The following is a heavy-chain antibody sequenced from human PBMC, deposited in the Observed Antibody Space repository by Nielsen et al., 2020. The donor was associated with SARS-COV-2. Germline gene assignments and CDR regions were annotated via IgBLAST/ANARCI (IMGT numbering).Heavy chain of an antibody. Sequence: GESLKISCAASGFTFSSYGMHWVRQAPGKGLERVAVISYDGSNKYYADSVKGRFTISRDNSKNTLYLQMNSLRAEDTAVYYCARRKLLWFGESTNWFDPWGQGTLVTVSS. CDR1: GFTFSSYG. V-gene: IGHV3-30*03. D-gene: IGHD3-10*01. J-gene: IGHJ5*02. CDR3: ARRKLLWFGESTNWFDP. CDR2: ISYDGSNK.